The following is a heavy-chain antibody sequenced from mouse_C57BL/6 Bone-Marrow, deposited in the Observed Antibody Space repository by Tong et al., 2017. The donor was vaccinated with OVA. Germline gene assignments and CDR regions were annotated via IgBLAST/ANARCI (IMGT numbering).Heavy chain of an antibody. D-gene: IGHD2-14*01. CDR2: IYPGSGNT. J-gene: IGHJ4*01. V-gene: IGHV1-77*01. Sequence: VQLQESGAELARPGASVKLSCKASGYTFTDYYINWVKQRTGQGLEWIGEIYPGSGNTHYNEKFKGKATLTADKSSSTAYMQLSRLTSEDSAVYFCADRYGYAMDYWGQGTSVTVSS. CDR3: ADRYGYAMDY. CDR1: GYTFTDYY.